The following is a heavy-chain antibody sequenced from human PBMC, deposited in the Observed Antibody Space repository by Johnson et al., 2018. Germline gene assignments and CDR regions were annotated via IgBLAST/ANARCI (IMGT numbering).Heavy chain of an antibody. CDR2: ISGSDDST. V-gene: IGHV3-23*04. D-gene: IGHD1/OR15-1a*01. CDR1: GFTFRKYS. CDR3: PKDRWEGTTGDALEI. J-gene: IGHJ3*02. Sequence: VQLVESGGGLVQHGGSLRLSCAASGFTFRKYSMSWVRQAPGRGLEWVSTISGSDDSTYYADSVKGRFPISRDKSENTRYLQMNSLRAEDPAIYYCPKDRWEGTTGDALEIWGQGTMVTVSS.